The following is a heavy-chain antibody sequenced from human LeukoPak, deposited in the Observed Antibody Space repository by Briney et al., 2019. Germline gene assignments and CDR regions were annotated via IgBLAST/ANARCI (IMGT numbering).Heavy chain of an antibody. CDR3: AKDAHYYDSSGYYYGFDY. V-gene: IGHV3-23*01. CDR1: GFTFSSYA. J-gene: IGHJ4*02. CDR2: ISGSGGST. D-gene: IGHD3-22*01. Sequence: GGSLRLSCAASGFTFSSYAMSWVRQAPGKGLEWVSAISGSGGSTYYADSVKGRFTISRDNSKNTLYLQMNSLRAEDTAVYYCAKDAHYYDSSGYYYGFDYWGQGTLVTVSS.